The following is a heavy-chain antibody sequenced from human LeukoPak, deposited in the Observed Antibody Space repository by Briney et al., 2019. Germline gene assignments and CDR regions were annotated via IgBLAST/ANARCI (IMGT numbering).Heavy chain of an antibody. CDR2: IHRDGSGD. CDR1: DFSFNNYN. CDR3: AKNDY. Sequence: GGSLRLSCAPSDFSFNNYNIHWVRQAPGKGLDWVAFIHRDGSGDSYADSVRGRFTIPRDNSKNTLYLQMNSLKTEDTAVYYCAKNDYWGQGSLVTVSS. V-gene: IGHV3-30*02. J-gene: IGHJ4*02.